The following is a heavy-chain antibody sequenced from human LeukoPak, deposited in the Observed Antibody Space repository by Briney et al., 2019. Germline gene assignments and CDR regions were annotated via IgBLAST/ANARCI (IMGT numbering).Heavy chain of an antibody. CDR2: IYHSGST. V-gene: IGHV4-38-2*01. Sequence: SETLSLTCAVSGYSISSGYYWGWIRQPPGKGLEWIGSIYHSGSTYYNPSLKSRVTISVDTSKNQFSLKLSSVTASDTAVYYCARQIHDYGDYFDFGGQGTLVTVSS. CDR3: ARQIHDYGDYFDF. CDR1: GYSISSGYY. D-gene: IGHD4-17*01. J-gene: IGHJ4*02.